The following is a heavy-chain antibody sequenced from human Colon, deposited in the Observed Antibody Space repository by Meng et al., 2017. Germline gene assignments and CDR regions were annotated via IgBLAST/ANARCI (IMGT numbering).Heavy chain of an antibody. D-gene: IGHD1-26*01. CDR1: GRSVSSPSYY. J-gene: IGHJ4*02. CDR3: ARGRGSYSSIDF. Sequence: GQLQWSRPRLLSPSATLPLPSSLSGRSVSSPSYYWSWIRPNPEKGMEWIGYVYYTGSANYNPSLKSRVTISVDTSKNHFSLNLTSVTAADTAVYYCARGRGSYSSIDFWGQGTLVTVSS. V-gene: IGHV4-61*03. CDR2: VYYTGSA.